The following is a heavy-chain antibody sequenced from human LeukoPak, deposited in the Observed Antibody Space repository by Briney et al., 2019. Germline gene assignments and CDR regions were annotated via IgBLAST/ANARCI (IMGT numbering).Heavy chain of an antibody. V-gene: IGHV4-38-2*02. CDR3: ARRRGRYQLLPYYYDSSGYSLFDY. Sequence: SETLSLTCTVSGYSISSGYYWGWIRQPPGKGLEWIGSIYHSGSTYYNPSLKSRVTISVDTSKNQFSLKLSSVTAADTAVYYCARRRGRYQLLPYYYDSSGYSLFDYWGQGTLVTVSS. CDR2: IYHSGST. CDR1: GYSISSGYY. J-gene: IGHJ4*02. D-gene: IGHD3-22*01.